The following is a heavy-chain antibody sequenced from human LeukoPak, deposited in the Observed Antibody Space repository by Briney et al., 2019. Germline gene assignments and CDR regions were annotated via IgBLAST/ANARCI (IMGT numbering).Heavy chain of an antibody. CDR3: ARVQLSLYYFDY. CDR2: IYYSGST. V-gene: IGHV4-59*01. D-gene: IGHD5-18*01. CDR1: GGSISSYY. Sequence: SETLSLTCTVSGGSISSYYWSLIRQPPGKGLEWIGYIYYSGSTNYNPSLKSRVTISVDTSKNQFSLKLSSVTAADTAVYYCARVQLSLYYFDYWGQGTLVTVSS. J-gene: IGHJ4*02.